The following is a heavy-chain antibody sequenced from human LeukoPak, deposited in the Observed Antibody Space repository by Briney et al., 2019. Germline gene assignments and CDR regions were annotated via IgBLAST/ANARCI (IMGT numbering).Heavy chain of an antibody. V-gene: IGHV3-48*01. Sequence: PGGSLRLSCAASGFTFSSYNMNWVRQAPGKGLEWVSYITGSSSSIYYADSVKGRFTISRDNAKNLLYLQMNSLRAEDTAVYYCAREPTYTSSWFASCDYWGQGTPVTVSS. J-gene: IGHJ4*02. CDR3: AREPTYTSSWFASCDY. CDR2: ITGSSSSI. CDR1: GFTFSSYN. D-gene: IGHD6-13*01.